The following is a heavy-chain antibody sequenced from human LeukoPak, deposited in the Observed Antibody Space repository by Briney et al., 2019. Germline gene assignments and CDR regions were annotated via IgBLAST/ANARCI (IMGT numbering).Heavy chain of an antibody. CDR2: MSYDGSKE. Sequence: GGSLRLSCAASGFTFSSYGMHWVRQAPGKGLEWVALMSYDGSKEYYADSVQGRFIISRDSSQNTLYLQLNSLRTEDTAVYYCARVRDGSLRGGFDIWGQGTLVTVSS. CDR3: ARVRDGSLRGGFDI. D-gene: IGHD3-10*01. J-gene: IGHJ3*02. V-gene: IGHV3-30*19. CDR1: GFTFSSYG.